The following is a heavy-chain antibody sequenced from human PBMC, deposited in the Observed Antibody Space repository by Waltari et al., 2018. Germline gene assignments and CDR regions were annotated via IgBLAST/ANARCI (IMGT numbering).Heavy chain of an antibody. CDR2: IIPIFGTA. J-gene: IGHJ4*02. CDR1: GGTFSSYA. CDR3: ARETGDGLFDY. D-gene: IGHD7-27*01. Sequence: QVQLVQSGAEVTKPGSSVKVSCKASGGTFSSYAISWVRQPPGEGLEWMGGIIPIFGTANYSQKFQGRVTITADKSTSTADMELSSLRSEDTAVYYCARETGDGLFDYWGQGTLVTVSS. V-gene: IGHV1-69*14.